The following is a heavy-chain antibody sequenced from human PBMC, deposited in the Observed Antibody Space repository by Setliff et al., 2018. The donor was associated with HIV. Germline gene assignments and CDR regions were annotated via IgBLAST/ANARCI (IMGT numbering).Heavy chain of an antibody. J-gene: IGHJ4*02. D-gene: IGHD3-3*02. V-gene: IGHV4-59*02. CDR2: ISYNGGT. CDR1: GGSVRRNY. Sequence: SETLSLTCTVSGGSVRRNYWGWIRQPPGRGLEWIGYISYNGGTNYNPSLKSRVAISLDTSKNQFSLKMRTVTAADTAIYYCARDTFYLDYWGQGALVTVSS. CDR3: ARDTFYLDY.